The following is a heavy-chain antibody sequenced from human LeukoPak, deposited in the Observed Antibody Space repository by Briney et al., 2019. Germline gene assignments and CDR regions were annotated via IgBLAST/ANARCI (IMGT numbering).Heavy chain of an antibody. Sequence: SETLSLTCAVYGGSFSGYYWSWIRQPPGKGLEWIGSIYYSGSTYYNPSLRSRVTISVDTSKNQFSLKLSSVTAADTAVYYCASCRGYDYVWGSYRYTGYNWFDPWGQGTLVTVSS. V-gene: IGHV4-34*01. CDR3: ASCRGYDYVWGSYRYTGYNWFDP. D-gene: IGHD3-16*02. J-gene: IGHJ5*02. CDR2: IYYSGST. CDR1: GGSFSGYY.